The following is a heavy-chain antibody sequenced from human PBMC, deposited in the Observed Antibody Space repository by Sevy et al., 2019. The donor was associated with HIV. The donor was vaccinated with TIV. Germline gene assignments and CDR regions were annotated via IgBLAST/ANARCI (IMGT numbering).Heavy chain of an antibody. CDR1: GFTFSSYA. D-gene: IGHD1-26*01. V-gene: IGHV3-30-3*01. Sequence: GGSLRLSCAASGFTFSSYAMHWVRQAPGKGQEWVAVISYDGSNKYYADSGKGRFTISRDNSKNTLYLQMNSLRAEDTAVYYCARDLVGAKDWGQGTLVTVSS. CDR3: ARDLVGAKD. J-gene: IGHJ1*01. CDR2: ISYDGSNK.